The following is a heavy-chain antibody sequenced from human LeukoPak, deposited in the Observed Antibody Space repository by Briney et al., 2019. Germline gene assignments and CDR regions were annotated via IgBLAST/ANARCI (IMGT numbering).Heavy chain of an antibody. Sequence: GRSLRLSCAASGFTFSSYAMHWVRQAPGKGLGWVAVISYDGSNKYYADSVKGRFTISRDNSKNTLYLQMNSLRAEDTAVYYCARSGSITMVRGVLWWCQGTTVTVSS. J-gene: IGHJ6*02. CDR2: ISYDGSNK. CDR3: ARSGSITMVRGVLW. V-gene: IGHV3-30*04. D-gene: IGHD3-10*01. CDR1: GFTFSSYA.